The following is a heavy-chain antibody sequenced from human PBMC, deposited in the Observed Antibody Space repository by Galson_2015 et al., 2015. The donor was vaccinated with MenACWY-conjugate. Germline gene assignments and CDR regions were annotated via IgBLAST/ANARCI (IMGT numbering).Heavy chain of an antibody. V-gene: IGHV3-23*01. Sequence: SLRLSCAASGFTFSSYAMSWVRQAPGKGLEWVSAISGSGGSTYYADSVKGRFTISRDNSKNTLYLQMNSLRAEDTAVYYCAKDPNYGDYAWAHYYYGMDVWGQGTTVTVSS. D-gene: IGHD4-17*01. CDR2: ISGSGGST. CDR3: AKDPNYGDYAWAHYYYGMDV. CDR1: GFTFSSYA. J-gene: IGHJ6*02.